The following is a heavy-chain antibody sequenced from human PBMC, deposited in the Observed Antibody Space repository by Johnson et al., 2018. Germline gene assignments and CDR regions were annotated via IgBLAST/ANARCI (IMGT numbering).Heavy chain of an antibody. V-gene: IGHV3-30*03. D-gene: IGHD3-22*01. CDR2: ISSDGRNT. J-gene: IGHJ1*01. CDR3: ARDKAPYYFDWYFQF. CDR1: GFTFGDFV. Sequence: QVQLVQSGGGAVQPGGSLRLSCVASGFTFGDFVMYWVRQAPGKGLEWVTAISSDGRNTYYADSVRGRFTISRDNAKKPLHLQMKSLRPEDTAVYYCARDKAPYYFDWYFQFWGQGTLVTVSS.